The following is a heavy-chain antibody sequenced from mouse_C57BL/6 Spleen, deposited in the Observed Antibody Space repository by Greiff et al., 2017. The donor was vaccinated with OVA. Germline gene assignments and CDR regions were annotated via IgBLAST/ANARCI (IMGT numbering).Heavy chain of an antibody. CDR3: ASPSTGYFDY. J-gene: IGHJ2*01. CDR2: INPSSGYT. CDR1: GYTFTSYT. Sequence: VQLQQSGAELARPGASVKMSCKASGYTFTSYTMHWVKQRPGQGLEWIGYINPSSGYTKYNQKFKDKATLTADKSSSTAYMQLSSLTSEDSAVYYCASPSTGYFDYWGQGTTLTVSS. V-gene: IGHV1-4*01. D-gene: IGHD4-1*02.